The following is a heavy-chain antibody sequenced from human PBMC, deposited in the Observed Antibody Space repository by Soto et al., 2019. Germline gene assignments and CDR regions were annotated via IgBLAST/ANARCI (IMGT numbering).Heavy chain of an antibody. CDR1: GGSISPSY. CDR3: AAGLDHNKVGY. Sequence: QVRLQESGPGLVKPSETLSLTCTVSGGSISPSYWNWVRQPPGKRPEWIGCIYYTGNTHYNPSLKRRVTISRDTSTHQFSLELTSVTAADTAMYFCAAGLDHNKVGYWGQGTLVTVSS. V-gene: IGHV4-59*01. D-gene: IGHD2-2*03. J-gene: IGHJ4*02. CDR2: IYYTGNT.